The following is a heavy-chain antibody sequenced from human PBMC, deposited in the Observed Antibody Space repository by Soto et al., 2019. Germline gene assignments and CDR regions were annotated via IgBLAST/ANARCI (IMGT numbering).Heavy chain of an antibody. D-gene: IGHD3-10*01. J-gene: IGHJ4*02. V-gene: IGHV2-5*02. Sequence: QITLKESGPTLVKPTQTLTLTCDFSGFSLTTGGVGVGWVRQHPGGALEWVALIYWDDDERYNPSLKTRLTNTKDLTKNQVVLIMTNMDPVDTATYYCAHSRNLITEDAQVGDFDYWGQGTLVTGSS. CDR2: IYWDDDE. CDR1: GFSLTTGGVG. CDR3: AHSRNLITEDAQVGDFDY.